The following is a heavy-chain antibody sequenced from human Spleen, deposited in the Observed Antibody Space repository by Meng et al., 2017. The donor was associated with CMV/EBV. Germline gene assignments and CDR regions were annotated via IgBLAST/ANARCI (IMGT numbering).Heavy chain of an antibody. Sequence: QVELQQWGAGLLKPSETLSPPWAVYGGSFSGYYWSWIRQPPGKGLEWIGEINHSGSTNYNPSLKSRVTISVDTSKNQFSLKLSSVTAADTAVYYCARATEYQLLRTTRRNWFDPWGQGTLVTVSS. CDR3: ARATEYQLLRTTRRNWFDP. D-gene: IGHD2-2*01. CDR1: GGSFSGYY. V-gene: IGHV4-34*01. CDR2: INHSGST. J-gene: IGHJ5*02.